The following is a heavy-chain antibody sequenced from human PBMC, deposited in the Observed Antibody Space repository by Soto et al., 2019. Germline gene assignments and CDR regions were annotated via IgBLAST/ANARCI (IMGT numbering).Heavy chain of an antibody. J-gene: IGHJ4*02. D-gene: IGHD3-9*01. V-gene: IGHV3-23*01. CDR3: AKFWGYDILTGYLRYFDY. CDR2: ISGSGGST. Sequence: PGGSLRLSCAASGFTFSSYAMSWVRQAPGKGLEWVSAISGSGGSTYYADSVKGRFTISRDNSKNTLYLQMNSLRAEDTAVYYCAKFWGYDILTGYLRYFDYWGQGTLVTVSS. CDR1: GFTFSSYA.